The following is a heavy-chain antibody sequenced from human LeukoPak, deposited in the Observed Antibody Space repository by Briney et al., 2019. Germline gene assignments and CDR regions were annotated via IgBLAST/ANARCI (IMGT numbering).Heavy chain of an antibody. CDR2: IRSKANSYAT. J-gene: IGHJ3*02. D-gene: IGHD4/OR15-4a*01. Sequence: PGGSLRLSCAASGFTFSGSAMHWVRQASGKGLEWVGRIRSKANSYATAYAASVKGRFTISRDDSKNTAYLQMNSLKTEVTAVYYCTRTMVGIDIWGQGTMATVSS. CDR3: TRTMVGIDI. CDR1: GFTFSGSA. V-gene: IGHV3-73*01.